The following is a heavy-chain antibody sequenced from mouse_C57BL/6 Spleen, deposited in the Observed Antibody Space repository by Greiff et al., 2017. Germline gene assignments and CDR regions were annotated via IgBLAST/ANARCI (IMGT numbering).Heavy chain of an antibody. CDR3: ASFYGNYDYAMDY. CDR1: GFTFTDYY. J-gene: IGHJ4*01. D-gene: IGHD2-1*01. Sequence: EVMLVESGGGLVQPGGSLSLSCAASGFTFTDYYMSWVRPPPGKALEWLGFIRNKANGYTTEYSASVKGRFTISRDNSQSILYLQMNALRAEDSATYYCASFYGNYDYAMDYWGQGTSVTVSS. V-gene: IGHV7-3*01. CDR2: IRNKANGYTT.